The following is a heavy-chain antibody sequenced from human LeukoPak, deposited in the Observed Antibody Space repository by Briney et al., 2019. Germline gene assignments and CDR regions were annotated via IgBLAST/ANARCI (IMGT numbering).Heavy chain of an antibody. CDR3: VSSHSGIFDH. CDR1: GFTFSTYS. D-gene: IGHD3-10*01. CDR2: ITSGSTYI. V-gene: IGHV3-21*01. Sequence: GGSLRLSCAASGFTFSTYSMNWVRQAPGRGLEWVSSITSGSTYIYYADSMKGRFTISRDNAKNSLYLQMDSLRAEDTAVYYCVSSHSGIFDHWGQGTLVTVSS. J-gene: IGHJ4*02.